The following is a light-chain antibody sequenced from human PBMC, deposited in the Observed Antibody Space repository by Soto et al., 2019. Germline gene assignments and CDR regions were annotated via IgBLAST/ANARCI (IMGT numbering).Light chain of an antibody. Sequence: DIQMTQSPSTLSASVGDRVIITCRASQSVDNWLAWFQQKPGKAPKVVIYRASGLETGVPSRFSGSGSGTDFTLTISSLQPDDFATYYCQHYSASSPCTFGQGTKVELK. J-gene: IGKJ1*01. V-gene: IGKV1-5*03. CDR2: RAS. CDR1: QSVDNW. CDR3: QHYSASSPCT.